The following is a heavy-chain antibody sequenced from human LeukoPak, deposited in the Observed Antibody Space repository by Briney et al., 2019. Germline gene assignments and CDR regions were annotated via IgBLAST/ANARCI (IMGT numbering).Heavy chain of an antibody. Sequence: GGPLRLSCAASGFTFSDSFMNWIRQAPGKGREWLSYISHSGSNLDYAESVRGRFTISRDNANHSLYLQINSLRAEDTAVYYCARGDSSGVPDYWGQGTLVTVSS. D-gene: IGHD3-22*01. CDR3: ARGDSSGVPDY. V-gene: IGHV3-11*01. J-gene: IGHJ4*02. CDR2: ISHSGSNL. CDR1: GFTFSDSF.